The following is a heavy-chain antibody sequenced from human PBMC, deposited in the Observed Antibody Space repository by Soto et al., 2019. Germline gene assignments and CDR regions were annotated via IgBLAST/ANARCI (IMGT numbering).Heavy chain of an antibody. J-gene: IGHJ6*03. D-gene: IGHD3-22*01. Sequence: QVQLQQLGAGLAEPSETLSLTCAVYGGTFSAYYWSWIRQAPGKGLAGIVELTHRGSVTYSPSLKSRVTRSVDTSKDQFSLGLPALTAAATAAYFCARWGWAISCSRYYDSVYYMDICGKGTTVTV. CDR2: LTHRGSV. CDR1: GGTFSAYY. V-gene: IGHV4-34*01. CDR3: ARWGWAISCSRYYDSVYYMDI.